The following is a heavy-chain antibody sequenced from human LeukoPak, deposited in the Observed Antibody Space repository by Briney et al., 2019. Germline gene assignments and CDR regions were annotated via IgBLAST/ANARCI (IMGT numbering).Heavy chain of an antibody. CDR1: GFTFSGSA. J-gene: IGHJ4*02. CDR2: IRSKANSYAT. CDR3: TRHFYDILTGYQDFDY. V-gene: IGHV3-73*01. D-gene: IGHD3-9*01. Sequence: GGSLKRSCAASGFTFSGSAMHWVRQASGKGLEWVGRIRSKANSYATAYAASVKGRFTISRDDSKNTAYLQMNSLKTEDTAVYYCTRHFYDILTGYQDFDYWGQGTLVTVSS.